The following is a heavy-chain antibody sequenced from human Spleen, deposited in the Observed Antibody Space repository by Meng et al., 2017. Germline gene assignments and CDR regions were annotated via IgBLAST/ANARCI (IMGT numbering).Heavy chain of an antibody. CDR3: ARGRISTYWYFDL. J-gene: IGHJ2*01. CDR1: GGSVSSGSYY. D-gene: IGHD2/OR15-2a*01. CDR2: IYYSGST. Sequence: QVQLQQWGAGLLKPSETLSLTCTVSGGSVSSGSYYWSWIRQPPGKGLEWIGYIYYSGSTNYNPSLKSRVTISVDTSKNQFSLKLSSVTAADTAVYYCARGRISTYWYFDLWGRGTLVTVSS. V-gene: IGHV4-61*01.